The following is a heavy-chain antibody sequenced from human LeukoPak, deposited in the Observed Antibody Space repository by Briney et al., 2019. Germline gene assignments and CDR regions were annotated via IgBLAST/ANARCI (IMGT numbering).Heavy chain of an antibody. CDR3: ARDTRSSYLQYYFDY. J-gene: IGHJ4*02. CDR2: INSDGSST. D-gene: IGHD5-24*01. V-gene: IGHV3-74*01. Sequence: GGSLRLSCVASGFTFSSYGMHWVRQAPGKGLVWVSRINSDGSSTSYADSVKGRFTISRDNSKNTLYLQMHSLRAEDTAVYYCARDTRSSYLQYYFDYWGQGTLVTVSS. CDR1: GFTFSSYG.